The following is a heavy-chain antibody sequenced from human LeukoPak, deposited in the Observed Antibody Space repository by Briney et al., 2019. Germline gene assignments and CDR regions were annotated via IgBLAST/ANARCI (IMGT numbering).Heavy chain of an antibody. V-gene: IGHV3-74*01. D-gene: IGHD3-10*02. CDR2: INHDGTST. Sequence: GGSLRLSCAASGFTFSSYSMNWVRQAPGKGLVWVSRINHDGTSTTYADSVKGRFTISRDNAKNSLYLQMNSLRAEDTAVYYCAELGITMIGGVWGKGTTVTISS. CDR3: AELGITMIGGV. CDR1: GFTFSSYS. J-gene: IGHJ6*04.